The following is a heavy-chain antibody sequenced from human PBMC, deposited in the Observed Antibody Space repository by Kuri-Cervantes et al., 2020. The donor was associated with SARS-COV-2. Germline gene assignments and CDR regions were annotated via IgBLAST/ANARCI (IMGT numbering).Heavy chain of an antibody. CDR3: AGGGGGQLDFDY. D-gene: IGHD6-13*01. Sequence: GSLRLSCAVYGGSFSGYYWSWIRQPPGKGLEWIGEINHSGSTNYNPSLKSRVTMSVDTSKNQFSLKLSSVTAADTAVYYWAGGGGGQLDFDYWGQGTLVTVSS. CDR1: GGSFSGYY. CDR2: INHSGST. V-gene: IGHV4-34*01. J-gene: IGHJ4*02.